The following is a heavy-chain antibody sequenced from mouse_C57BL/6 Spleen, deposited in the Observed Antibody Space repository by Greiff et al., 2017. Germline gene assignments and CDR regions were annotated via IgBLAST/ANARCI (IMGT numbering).Heavy chain of an antibody. D-gene: IGHD2-12*01. V-gene: IGHV5-12*01. CDR3: ASSLRRVYAMDY. CDR1: GFTFSDYY. J-gene: IGHJ4*01. CDR2: ISNGGGST. Sequence: RVESGGGLVQPGGSLKLSCAASGFTFSDYYMYWVRQTPEKRLEWVAYISNGGGSTYYPDTVKGRFTISRDNAKNTLYLEVSRLKSEDTAMYYCASSLRRVYAMDYWGQGTSVTVSS.